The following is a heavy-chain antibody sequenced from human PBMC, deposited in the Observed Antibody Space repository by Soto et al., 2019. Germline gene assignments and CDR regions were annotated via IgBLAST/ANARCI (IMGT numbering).Heavy chain of an antibody. Sequence: QVQLVESGGGVVQPGRSLRLSCAASGFTFSSYGMHWVRQAPGKGLEWVAVISYDGSNKYYADSVKGRFTISRDNSKNXXYLQMNSLRAEDTAVYYCAKDRLAPPYGVTSAVDYWGQGTLVTVSS. CDR3: AKDRLAPPYGVTSAVDY. J-gene: IGHJ4*02. CDR2: ISYDGSNK. CDR1: GFTFSSYG. V-gene: IGHV3-30*18. D-gene: IGHD4-17*01.